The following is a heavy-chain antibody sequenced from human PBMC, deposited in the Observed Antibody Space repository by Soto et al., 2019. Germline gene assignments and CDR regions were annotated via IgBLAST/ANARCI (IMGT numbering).Heavy chain of an antibody. CDR1: GFTFDDYA. J-gene: IGHJ6*03. D-gene: IGHD3-10*01. CDR2: ISWNSGSI. CDR3: AKDSSWFGEPYYYYYMDV. Sequence: EVQLVESGGCLVQPGRSLRLSCAASGFTFDDYAMHWVRQAPGKGLEWVSGISWNSGSIGYADSVKGRFTISRDNAKNSLYLQMNSLRAEDTALYYCAKDSSWFGEPYYYYYMDVWGKGTTVTVSS. V-gene: IGHV3-9*01.